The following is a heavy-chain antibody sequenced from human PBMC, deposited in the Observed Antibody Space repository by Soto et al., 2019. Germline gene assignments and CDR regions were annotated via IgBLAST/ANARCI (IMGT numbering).Heavy chain of an antibody. J-gene: IGHJ3*01. D-gene: IGHD2-2*01. Sequence: HPGVTLRLSCAASGFNFTSHRMDWVRHAPGKGQEWISYISGASTHIYYADSVKGRFTISRDNAKNSLYLQMNSLRAEDTAVNYFARSAYRLLRNEALDFWGQGTMVTVSS. CDR3: ARSAYRLLRNEALDF. CDR2: ISGASTHI. CDR1: GFNFTSHR. V-gene: IGHV3-48*04.